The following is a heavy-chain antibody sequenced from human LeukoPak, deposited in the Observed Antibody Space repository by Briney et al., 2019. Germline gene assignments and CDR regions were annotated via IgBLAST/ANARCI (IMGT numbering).Heavy chain of an antibody. Sequence: SETLSLTCVVSGDSISRTYWSWVRQPPGKGLEWIGYIGEKGTSSYNTSLKSRVTISMDTSKNHFSLILSSVTAADTPVYFCARDLWLYSSKTWYYYGMDVWGQGTTVTVSS. CDR2: IGEKGTS. CDR3: ARDLWLYSSKTWYYYGMDV. CDR1: GDSISRTY. V-gene: IGHV4-59*01. D-gene: IGHD3-9*01. J-gene: IGHJ6*02.